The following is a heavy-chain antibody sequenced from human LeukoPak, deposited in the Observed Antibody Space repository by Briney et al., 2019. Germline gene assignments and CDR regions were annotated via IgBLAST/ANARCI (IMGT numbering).Heavy chain of an antibody. CDR3: AKGRGTTVTSAANY. CDR2: IGGSGDNT. D-gene: IGHD4-17*01. Sequence: GGSLRLSCAASGFTFSSYAMSWVRQAPGKGLEWVSSIGGSGDNTFYADSVKDRFTISRDNSKNTLFLQMNSLRAEDTAAYYCAKGRGTTVTSAANYWGQGTLVTVSS. J-gene: IGHJ4*02. V-gene: IGHV3-23*01. CDR1: GFTFSSYA.